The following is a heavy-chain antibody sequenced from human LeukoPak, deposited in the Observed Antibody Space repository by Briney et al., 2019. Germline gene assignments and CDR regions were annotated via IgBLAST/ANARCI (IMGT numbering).Heavy chain of an antibody. Sequence: PGGPLRLSCAPSGFPFSDYYMSWIRQAPGKGLEWVSYISSSGSTIYYADSVKGRYTISRDNAKNSLYLQMNSLRAEDTAVYYCARAGSSWDYNWFDPWGQGTLVTVSS. D-gene: IGHD6-13*01. CDR1: GFPFSDYY. V-gene: IGHV3-11*01. J-gene: IGHJ5*02. CDR2: ISSSGSTI. CDR3: ARAGSSWDYNWFDP.